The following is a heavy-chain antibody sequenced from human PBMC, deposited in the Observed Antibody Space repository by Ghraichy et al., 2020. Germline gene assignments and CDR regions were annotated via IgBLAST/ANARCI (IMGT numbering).Heavy chain of an antibody. Sequence: GSLNISCAASGFAFSSYYISWVRQAPGKGLEWVANIKEDGTERQYLDSVRGRFTISRDNAKRSVSLQMHSLRAEDPAVYFCAREPMGDGDFFDYWGLGTLVTVSS. D-gene: IGHD4-17*01. V-gene: IGHV3-7*03. J-gene: IGHJ4*02. CDR2: IKEDGTER. CDR1: GFAFSSYY. CDR3: AREPMGDGDFFDY.